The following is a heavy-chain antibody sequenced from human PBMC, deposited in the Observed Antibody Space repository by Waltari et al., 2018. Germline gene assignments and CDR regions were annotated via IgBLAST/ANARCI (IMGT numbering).Heavy chain of an antibody. D-gene: IGHD6-13*01. CDR1: GFPFSSYT. V-gene: IGHV3-23*01. Sequence: EVQLLESGGGLVPPGGSLRLSCAASGFPFSSYTMSLFRQAPGKGLEWVSAISGSGGSTYYADSVKGRFTISRDNSKNTLYLQMNSLRAEDTAVYYCAKEGGGAAAGAVNRWGQGTLVTVSS. CDR3: AKEGGGAAAGAVNR. CDR2: ISGSGGST. J-gene: IGHJ4*02.